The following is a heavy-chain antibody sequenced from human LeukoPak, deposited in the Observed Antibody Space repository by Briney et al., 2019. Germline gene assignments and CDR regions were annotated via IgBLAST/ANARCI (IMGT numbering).Heavy chain of an antibody. CDR3: ARVLVGDSSDY. V-gene: IGHV3-33*08. CDR1: GFTFDNYA. J-gene: IGHJ4*02. D-gene: IGHD3-22*01. CDR2: IWYDGSNK. Sequence: PGGSLRLSCVASGFTFDNYAMHWVRQAPGKGLEWVAVIWYDGSNKYYADSVKGRFTISRDNSKNTLYLQMNSLRAEDTAVYYCARVLVGDSSDYWGQGTLVTVSS.